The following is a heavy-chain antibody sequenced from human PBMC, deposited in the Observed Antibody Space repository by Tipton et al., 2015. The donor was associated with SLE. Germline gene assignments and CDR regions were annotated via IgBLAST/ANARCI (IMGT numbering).Heavy chain of an antibody. D-gene: IGHD6-13*01. J-gene: IGHJ5*02. Sequence: GSLRLSCAVYGGSFSGYYWSWIRQPPGKGLEWIGEINHSGSTNYNPSLKSRVTISVDTSKNQFSLKLSSVTAADTAVYYCARGKVAAAGADPWGQGTLVTVSS. CDR2: INHSGST. CDR1: GGSFSGYY. V-gene: IGHV4-34*01. CDR3: ARGKVAAAGADP.